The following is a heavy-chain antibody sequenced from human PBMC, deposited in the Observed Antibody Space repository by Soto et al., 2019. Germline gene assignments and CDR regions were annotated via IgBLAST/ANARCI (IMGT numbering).Heavy chain of an antibody. V-gene: IGHV2-5*02. CDR1: GFSLSTIGVG. CDR2: IYWDDDK. Sequence: QITLKESGPTLVKPTQTLTLTCTFSGFSLSTIGVGVGWIRQPPGKALEWLALIYWDDDKRYSPSLKSRLTVTKDTSKNQLVLTMTTLDPVDTATYYCVQSRCGGDCLQSYSSHSYYGLDVWGQGTTVTISS. D-gene: IGHD2-21*02. CDR3: VQSRCGGDCLQSYSSHSYYGLDV. J-gene: IGHJ6*02.